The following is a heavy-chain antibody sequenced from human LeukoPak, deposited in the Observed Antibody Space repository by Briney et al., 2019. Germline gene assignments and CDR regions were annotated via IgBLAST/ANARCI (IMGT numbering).Heavy chain of an antibody. CDR1: GNNVSSNSAT. CDR3: AGDRGVGAAVFFDY. J-gene: IGHJ4*02. D-gene: IGHD6-13*01. V-gene: IGHV6-1*01. Sequence: SQTLSLTCAISGNNVSSNSATWNWIRQSPSRGLEWLGRTYYRSKWYNDYAVSVKSRMTIIPDTSKNQFSLQLNSVTPDDTALYYCAGDRGVGAAVFFDYWGLGTLVTVSS. CDR2: TYYRSKWYN.